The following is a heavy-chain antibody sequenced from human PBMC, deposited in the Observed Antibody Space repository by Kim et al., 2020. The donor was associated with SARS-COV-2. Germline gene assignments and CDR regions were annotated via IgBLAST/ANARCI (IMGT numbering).Heavy chain of an antibody. Sequence: GGSLRLSCAASGFTFSSYGMHWVRQAPGKGLEWVAVISYDGSNKYYADSVKGRFTISRDNSKNTLYLQMNSLRAEDTAVYYCAKEAVDTHDAFDIWGQGTMVTVSS. CDR2: ISYDGSNK. CDR3: AKEAVDTHDAFDI. CDR1: GFTFSSYG. D-gene: IGHD6-19*01. V-gene: IGHV3-30*18. J-gene: IGHJ3*02.